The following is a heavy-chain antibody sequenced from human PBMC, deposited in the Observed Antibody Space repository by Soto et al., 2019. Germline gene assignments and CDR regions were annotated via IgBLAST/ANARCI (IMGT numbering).Heavy chain of an antibody. CDR2: IYRTGST. CDR1: GGSFTSSNW. CDR3: ASRDPGASVDY. V-gene: IGHV4-4*02. D-gene: IGHD1-26*01. J-gene: IGHJ4*02. Sequence: SETLSLTCAVSGGSFTSSNWWTWVRQPPGQGLEWIGEIYRTGSTNYNPSLKNRVTISLDKSENQFSLKVTSLTAADTAVYYCASRDPGASVDYWGQGTLVTVSS.